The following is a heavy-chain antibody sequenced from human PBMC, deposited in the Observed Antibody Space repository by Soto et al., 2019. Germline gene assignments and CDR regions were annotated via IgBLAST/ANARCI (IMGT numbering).Heavy chain of an antibody. CDR2: ISGGGGST. CDR1: GFTLSSYA. CDR3: GKSLYSDSSRQFDY. Sequence: GGSLRLSCAASGFTLSSYAMSWVRQAPGKGLEWVSEISGGGGSTYYADSVKGRFTISRDKPKNTLYLQMNSLRAEDTAVYYCGKSLYSDSSRQFDYWGQGTVVTVSS. V-gene: IGHV3-23*01. J-gene: IGHJ4*02. D-gene: IGHD6-6*01.